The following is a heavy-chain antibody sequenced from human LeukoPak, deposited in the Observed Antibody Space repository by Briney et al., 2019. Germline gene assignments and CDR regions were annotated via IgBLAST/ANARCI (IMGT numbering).Heavy chain of an antibody. CDR2: IKSKTDGGTT. D-gene: IGHD4-17*01. J-gene: IGHJ4*02. CDR1: GFTFSNAW. Sequence: MPGGSLRLSCAASGFTFSNAWMSWVRQAPGKGLEWVGRIKSKTDGGTTDYAAPVKGRFTISRDDSKNTLYLQMNSLRAEDTAVYYCARLLNDYGDYVIIYWGQGTLVTVSS. CDR3: ARLLNDYGDYVIIY. V-gene: IGHV3-15*01.